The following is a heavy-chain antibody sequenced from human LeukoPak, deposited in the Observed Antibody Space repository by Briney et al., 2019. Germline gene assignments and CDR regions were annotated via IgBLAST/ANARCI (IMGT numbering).Heavy chain of an antibody. V-gene: IGHV3-48*04. CDR3: AREICGSDCYSTFDY. Sequence: GGSLTLSCAASGFTFSTYSMNWVRQAPGTGLARVSYISSSSFTLHYADSVKGRFTISRDNAKSSLYLQMYSRRAEDTAVYYCAREICGSDCYSTFDYWGQGALVTVSS. CDR1: GFTFSTYS. J-gene: IGHJ4*02. CDR2: ISSSSFTL. D-gene: IGHD2-21*02.